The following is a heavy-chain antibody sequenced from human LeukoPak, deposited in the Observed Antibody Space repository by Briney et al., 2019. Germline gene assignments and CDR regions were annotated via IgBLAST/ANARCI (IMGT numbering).Heavy chain of an antibody. V-gene: IGHV1-69*04. CDR3: ARGHYSGTYPLHWFDP. CDR2: IIPILGMT. J-gene: IGHJ5*02. Sequence: SVKVSCKASGGAFTNYAITWVRQAPGQGLEWMGRIIPILGMTNYAQKFQGRVTITADKSTSTAYMELSSLRSEDTAVYYCARGHYSGTYPLHWFDPWGQGTLVTVSS. D-gene: IGHD1-26*01. CDR1: GGAFTNYA.